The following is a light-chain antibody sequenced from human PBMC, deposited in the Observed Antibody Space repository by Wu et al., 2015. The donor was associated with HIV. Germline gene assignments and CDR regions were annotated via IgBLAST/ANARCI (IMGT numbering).Light chain of an antibody. J-gene: IGKJ2*03. CDR2: LAS. V-gene: IGKV3-20*01. Sequence: EIVLTQSPGTLSLSPGEGATLSCRAGQSISSRHLAWYQQKPGQPPRLLIYLASSRATGTPDRFSGSGSGTDFTLTISRLEPEDFAVYYCQQYGSSPRFGQGTKLEIK. CDR1: QSISSRH. CDR3: QQYGSSPR.